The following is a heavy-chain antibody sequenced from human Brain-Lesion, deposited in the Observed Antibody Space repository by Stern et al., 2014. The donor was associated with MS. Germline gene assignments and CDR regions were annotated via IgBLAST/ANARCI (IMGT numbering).Heavy chain of an antibody. CDR1: GGSISSGGYY. D-gene: IGHD2-2*01. J-gene: IGHJ6*02. CDR3: ARGRVVPGFQYYATDV. Sequence: VQLVESCPGLVKPSQTLSLSCTVSGGSISSGGYYWSWIRQPAGKGLEWIGRIFNSGSTSYTPSLKSRVTISIDTSKNHFSLRLNSMTAADTAVYYCARGRVVPGFQYYATDVWGQGTTVIVSS. CDR2: IFNSGST. V-gene: IGHV4-61*02.